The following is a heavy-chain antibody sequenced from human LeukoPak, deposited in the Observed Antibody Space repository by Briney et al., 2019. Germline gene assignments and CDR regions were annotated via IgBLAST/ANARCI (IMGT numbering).Heavy chain of an antibody. CDR1: GYTFSTYD. J-gene: IGHJ5*02. V-gene: IGHV1-8*03. Sequence: ASVKVSCKASGYTFSTYDINWVRQATGQELEWMGWMNPKTGYTGYAQKFQGRVTFTRNTSINTAYMELGSLRSEDTAVYYCAREPLRGNNWNDVWGQGTLVTVSS. CDR2: MNPKTGYT. CDR3: AREPLRGNNWNDV.